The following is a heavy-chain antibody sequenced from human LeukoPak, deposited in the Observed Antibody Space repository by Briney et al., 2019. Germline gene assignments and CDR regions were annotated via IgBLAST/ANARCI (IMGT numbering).Heavy chain of an antibody. CDR3: AKVRLKVTMVRAAFDY. J-gene: IGHJ4*02. CDR2: ISGSGGST. D-gene: IGHD3-10*01. V-gene: IGHV3-23*01. Sequence: PGGSLRLSCAASGFTFSSYAMSWVRQAPGKGLEWVSAISGSGGSTYYADSVKGRFTISRDNSKNTLYLQMNSLRAEDTAVYYCAKVRLKVTMVRAAFDYWGQGTLVTVSS. CDR1: GFTFSSYA.